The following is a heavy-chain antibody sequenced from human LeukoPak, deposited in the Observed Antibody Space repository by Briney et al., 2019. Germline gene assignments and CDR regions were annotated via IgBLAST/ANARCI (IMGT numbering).Heavy chain of an antibody. D-gene: IGHD4-11*01. CDR1: GFTFSTYG. V-gene: IGHV3-30*18. CDR3: AKMTVHTVTNPE. Sequence: PGRSLRLSCAASGFTFSTYGMHWVRQAPGKGLEWVALISYDGGNKYYADSVKGRFTISRDNSKNTLYLQMNSLRAEDTAVYYCAKMTVHTVTNPEWGQGTLVTVSS. J-gene: IGHJ4*02. CDR2: ISYDGGNK.